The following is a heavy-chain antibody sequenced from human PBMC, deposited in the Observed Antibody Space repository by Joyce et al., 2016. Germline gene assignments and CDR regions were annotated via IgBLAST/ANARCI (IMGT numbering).Heavy chain of an antibody. CDR1: GFTFHSSA. D-gene: IGHD3-9*01. CDR2: ISGNGGTS. V-gene: IGHV3-23*01. CDR3: AKSSASFILAYFHMDV. Sequence: EVQLLESGGGLAEPGGSLRLSCVGTGFTFHSSAMTWVRQAQGKGLEGVASISGNGGTSFYADFAKGRFAVSRDNAGSTLYLQMSNLRAGDTAVYYCAKSSASFILAYFHMDVWGQGARITVSS. J-gene: IGHJ6*02.